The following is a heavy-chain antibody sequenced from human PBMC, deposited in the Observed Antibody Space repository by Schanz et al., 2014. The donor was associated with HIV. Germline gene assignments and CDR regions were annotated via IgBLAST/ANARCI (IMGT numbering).Heavy chain of an antibody. CDR3: ARGALYYYDSTGYYHLDY. D-gene: IGHD3-22*01. CDR2: INPYNGNT. Sequence: QVQLVQSGLEVKKPGASVKVSCKASGYTFTNYGITWVRQAPGQGPEWMGWINPYNGNTNSAQKLQGRVTMTTDTSTSTAYMELRSLRSDDTAVYYCARGALYYYDSTGYYHLDYWGQGTLVTVSS. J-gene: IGHJ4*02. V-gene: IGHV1-18*01. CDR1: GYTFTNYG.